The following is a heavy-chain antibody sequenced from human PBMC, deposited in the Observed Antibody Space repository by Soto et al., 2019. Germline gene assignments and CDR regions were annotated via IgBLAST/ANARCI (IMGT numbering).Heavy chain of an antibody. CDR2: IYYSGST. CDR1: GWSFRGYY. V-gene: IGHV4-31*11. J-gene: IGHJ5*02. CDR3: ARVGGINWFDP. Sequence: SETLSLTCAVFGWSFRGYYLGWVRTHPGKGLEWIGYIYYSGSTYYNPSLKSRVTISVDTSKNQFSLKLSSVTAADTAVYYCARVGGINWFDPWGQGTLVTVSS. D-gene: IGHD3-16*01.